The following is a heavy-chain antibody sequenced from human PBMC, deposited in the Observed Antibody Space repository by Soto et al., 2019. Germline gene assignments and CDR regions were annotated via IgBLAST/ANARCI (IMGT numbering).Heavy chain of an antibody. CDR1: GFTFSNAW. Sequence: VGSLRLSCAASGFTFSNAWMSGVRQAPGKGLEWVGRIKSKTDGGTTDYAAPVKGRFTIPRDDSKNTLYLQMNSLKTEDTAVYYCTTDFTLGDSDAFDIWGHGTIVTVS. V-gene: IGHV3-15*01. D-gene: IGHD3-16*01. CDR3: TTDFTLGDSDAFDI. J-gene: IGHJ3*02. CDR2: IKSKTDGGTT.